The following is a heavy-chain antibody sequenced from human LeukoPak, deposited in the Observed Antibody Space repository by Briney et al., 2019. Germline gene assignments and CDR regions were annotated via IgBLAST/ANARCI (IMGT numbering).Heavy chain of an antibody. V-gene: IGHV3-11*05. CDR2: ISSSSSYT. CDR1: GFTFSDYC. D-gene: IGHD6-19*01. CDR3: ARDRKTGYSSGWYVTPLDY. J-gene: IGHJ4*02. Sequence: GGSLRLSCAASGFTFSDYCMSWIRQAPGKGLEWVSYISSSSSYTNYADSVKGRFTISRDNAKNSLYLQMNSLRAEDTAVYYCARDRKTGYSSGWYVTPLDYWGQGTLVTVSS.